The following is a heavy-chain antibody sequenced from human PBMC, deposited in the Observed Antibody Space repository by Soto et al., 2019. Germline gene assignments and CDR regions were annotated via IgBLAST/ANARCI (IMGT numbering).Heavy chain of an antibody. V-gene: IGHV4-34*01. CDR1: GGSCSGYY. D-gene: IGHD3-3*01. CDR2: INHSGST. Sequence: PSETLSLTCAVYGGSCSGYYWSWIRQPPGKGLEWIGEINHSGSTNYNPSLKSRVTISVDTSKNQFSLKLSSVTAADTAVYYCARGGYYDFWSGPTPVGSFDPWGQGTLVTVSS. J-gene: IGHJ5*02. CDR3: ARGGYYDFWSGPTPVGSFDP.